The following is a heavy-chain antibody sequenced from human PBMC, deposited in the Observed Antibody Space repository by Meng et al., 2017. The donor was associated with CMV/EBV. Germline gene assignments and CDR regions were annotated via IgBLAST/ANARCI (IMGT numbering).Heavy chain of an antibody. Sequence: LPLQDTGPGLLMPSETLFRLCTVSGGSISSSSYYWGWIRQPPGKGLEWIGSIYYSGSTYYNPSIKSRVTISVDTSKNQFSLKLSSVTAADTAVYYCARGGIAAAGLHWGQGTLVTVSS. CDR1: GGSISSSSYY. V-gene: IGHV4-39*07. D-gene: IGHD6-13*01. J-gene: IGHJ4*02. CDR3: ARGGIAAAGLH. CDR2: IYYSGST.